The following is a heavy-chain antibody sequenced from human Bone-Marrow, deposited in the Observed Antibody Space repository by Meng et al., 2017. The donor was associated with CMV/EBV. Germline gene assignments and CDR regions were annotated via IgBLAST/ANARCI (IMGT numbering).Heavy chain of an antibody. CDR3: AREEAGIAARPYYFDY. Sequence: LANLIFTAHGRTFSSLAISWKRQAPGQGLEWMGGIIPIFGTANYAQKFQGRVTITTDESTSTAYMELSRLRSDDTAVYYCAREEAGIAARPYYFDYWGQGTLVTVSS. V-gene: IGHV1-69*05. CDR1: GRTFSSLA. J-gene: IGHJ4*02. CDR2: IIPIFGTA. D-gene: IGHD6-6*01.